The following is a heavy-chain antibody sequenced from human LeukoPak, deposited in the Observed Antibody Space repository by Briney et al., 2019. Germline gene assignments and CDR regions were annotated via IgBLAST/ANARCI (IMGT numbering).Heavy chain of an antibody. Sequence: GASVKVSCKASGYTFTSYDINWVRQATGPGPEWMGWMNPNSGNTGYAQKFQGRATMTRNTSISTAYLELSSLTSEDTAVYYCARGPNKYDGGNSGSAWFDPWGQGSLVTVSS. D-gene: IGHD4-23*01. CDR3: ARGPNKYDGGNSGSAWFDP. J-gene: IGHJ5*02. CDR1: GYTFTSYD. CDR2: MNPNSGNT. V-gene: IGHV1-8*01.